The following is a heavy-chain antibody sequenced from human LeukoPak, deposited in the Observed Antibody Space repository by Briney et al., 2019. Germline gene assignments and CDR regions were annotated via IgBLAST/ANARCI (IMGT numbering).Heavy chain of an antibody. CDR2: IYYSGST. V-gene: IGHV4-59*01. CDR1: GGSISSYY. CDR3: ARYYGDYTRFDY. Sequence: PSETLSLTCTVSGGSISSYYWSWIRQPPGKGLEWIGYIYYSGSTNYNPSLKSRVTISVDTSKNQFSLKLSSVTAADTAAYYCARYYGDYTRFDYWGQGTLVTVSS. J-gene: IGHJ4*02. D-gene: IGHD4-17*01.